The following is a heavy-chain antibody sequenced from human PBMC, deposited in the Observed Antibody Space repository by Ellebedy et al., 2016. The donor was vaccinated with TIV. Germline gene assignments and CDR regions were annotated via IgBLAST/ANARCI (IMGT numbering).Heavy chain of an antibody. Sequence: GESLKISCAASGFTFNNYGMSWVRQAPGKGLEWVSGFSTNGAGTSYGDSVRGRFTISRDNSKNTLYLQMNSLRAEDTAVDSCARDRVYGGGDCYFSYSYYGMDVWGQGTTVTVSS. V-gene: IGHV3-23*01. CDR1: GFTFNNYG. J-gene: IGHJ6*02. CDR2: FSTNGAGT. D-gene: IGHD2-21*02. CDR3: ARDRVYGGGDCYFSYSYYGMDV.